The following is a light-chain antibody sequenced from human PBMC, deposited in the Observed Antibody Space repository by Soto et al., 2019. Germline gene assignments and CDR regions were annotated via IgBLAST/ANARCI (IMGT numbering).Light chain of an antibody. J-gene: IGKJ5*01. CDR3: QHYVERSPIT. CDR1: QSVSSN. V-gene: IGKV3-15*01. CDR2: DAS. Sequence: EIVMTQSPDTLSVSPGERATLSCRASQSVSSNLAWYQQKPGQAPRLLIYDASTRAPGFPARFSGSGSGTEFTLTISSLQSEDFAVYYCQHYVERSPITFGQGTRLEI.